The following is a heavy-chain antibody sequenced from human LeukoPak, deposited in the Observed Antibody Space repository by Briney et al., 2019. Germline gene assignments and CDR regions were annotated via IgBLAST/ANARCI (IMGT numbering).Heavy chain of an antibody. CDR2: IKEDGSEK. V-gene: IGHV3-7*01. D-gene: IGHD3-10*01. Sequence: GGSLRLSCAASGFTFSSYEMNWFRQAPGKGLEWVADIKEDGSEKSYVDSVKGRFTISRDNVNNSLYLQMNTLRVEDTAVYFCARDLVWFGEPKGYYNYIDVWGRGTSVIVSS. CDR1: GFTFSSYE. CDR3: ARDLVWFGEPKGYYNYIDV. J-gene: IGHJ6*03.